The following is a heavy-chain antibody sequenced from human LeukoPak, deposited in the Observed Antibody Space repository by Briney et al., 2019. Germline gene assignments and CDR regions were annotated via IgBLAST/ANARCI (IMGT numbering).Heavy chain of an antibody. J-gene: IGHJ4*02. CDR2: INHSGST. Sequence: SETLSLTCAVYGGSFSGYYWSWIRQPPGKGLEWIGEINHSGSTNYNPSLKSRVTISVDTSKNQFSLKLSPVTAADTAVYYCARVDYYDSSGYYHPGGYWGQGTLVTVSS. CDR3: ARVDYYDSSGYYHPGGY. D-gene: IGHD3-22*01. CDR1: GGSFSGYY. V-gene: IGHV4-34*01.